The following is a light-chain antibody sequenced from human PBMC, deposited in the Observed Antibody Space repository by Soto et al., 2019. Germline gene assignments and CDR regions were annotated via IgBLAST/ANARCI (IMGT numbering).Light chain of an antibody. CDR1: PSVTNF. V-gene: IGKV3-11*01. CDR3: QQRSNWPPIT. J-gene: IGKJ5*01. CDR2: GAF. Sequence: EGGWTQSPATLSLSPGERATLSCRASPSVTNFLAWYQQKPGQAPRLLIYGAFNRATGIPARFSGSGSGTDFTLTISSLEPEDFAVYYCQQRSNWPPITFGQGTRLEIK.